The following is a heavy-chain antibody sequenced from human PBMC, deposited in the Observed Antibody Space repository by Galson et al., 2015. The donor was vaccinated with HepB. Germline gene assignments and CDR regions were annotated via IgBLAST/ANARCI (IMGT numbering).Heavy chain of an antibody. J-gene: IGHJ3*02. CDR1: GGTFSSYA. V-gene: IGHV1-69*13. Sequence: SVKVSYKASGGTFSSYANSWVRQAPGQGLEWMGGIIPICGTANDAQKFQGRVKITADESTSTAYMDLSSLSSDDTAVYYCARDQNYVGNSDAFDIWGQGTMFTVSS. CDR2: IIPICGTA. CDR3: ARDQNYVGNSDAFDI. D-gene: IGHD4-23*01.